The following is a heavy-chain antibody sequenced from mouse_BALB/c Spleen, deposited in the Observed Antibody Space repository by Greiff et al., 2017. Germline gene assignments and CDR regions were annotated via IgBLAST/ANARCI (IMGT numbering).Heavy chain of an antibody. V-gene: IGHV1-9*01. CDR1: GYTFSSYW. J-gene: IGHJ4*01. Sequence: VQRVESGAELMKPGASVKISCKATGYTFSSYWIEWVKQRPGHGLEWIGEILPGSGSTNYNEKFKGKATFTADTSSNTAYMQLSSLTSEDSAVYYCARGVWSYAMDYWGQGTSVTVSS. CDR2: ILPGSGST. CDR3: ARGVWSYAMDY. D-gene: IGHD2-10*02.